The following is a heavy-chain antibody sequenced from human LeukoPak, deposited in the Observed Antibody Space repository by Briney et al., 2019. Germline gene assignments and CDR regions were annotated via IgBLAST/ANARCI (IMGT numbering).Heavy chain of an antibody. CDR2: INCDGSST. J-gene: IGHJ3*01. D-gene: IGHD2-21*01. V-gene: IGHV3-74*01. CDR1: GFSFSSYW. Sequence: PGGSLRLSCAASGFSFSSYWMHWVRQAPGKGLVWVGCINCDGSSTSYADSVKGRFIISRDNAKNTLYLQMNSVRAEDTAVYYCARGIWTQSAFDFWRQGTMVTVSS. CDR3: ARGIWTQSAFDF.